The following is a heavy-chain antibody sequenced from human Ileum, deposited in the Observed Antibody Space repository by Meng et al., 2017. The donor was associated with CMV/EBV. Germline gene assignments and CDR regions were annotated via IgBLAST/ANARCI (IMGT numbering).Heavy chain of an antibody. D-gene: IGHD6-13*01. V-gene: IGHV3-30*02. J-gene: IGHJ4*02. CDR2: IRFDGISK. Sequence: GGSLRLSCAASGFIFSNYGMHWVRQAPGKGLEWVGFIRFDGISKYYADSVKGRFTISRDNSKNTLYLQMNSLRGEDTAVYYCAAQPIDYWGQGTLVTVSS. CDR1: GFIFSNYG. CDR3: AAQPIDY.